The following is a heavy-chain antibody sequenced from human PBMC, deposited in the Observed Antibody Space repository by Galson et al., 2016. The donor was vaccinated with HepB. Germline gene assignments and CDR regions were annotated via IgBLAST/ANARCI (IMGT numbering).Heavy chain of an antibody. D-gene: IGHD6-6*01. Sequence: SLRLSCAASGFTFSTYAISWVRQAPGKGLEWVSLITGSSDRTYYADSVRGRFTISRDNSKNTVYLQMNSPRAEDTAVYYCEKGLEGRLTDYWGQGTLVTVSS. CDR3: EKGLEGRLTDY. V-gene: IGHV3-23*01. CDR1: GFTFSTYA. CDR2: ITGSSDRT. J-gene: IGHJ4*02.